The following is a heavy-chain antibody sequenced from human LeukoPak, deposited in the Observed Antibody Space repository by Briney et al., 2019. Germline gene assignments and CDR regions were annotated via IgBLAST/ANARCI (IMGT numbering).Heavy chain of an antibody. CDR1: GFTFSDYY. Sequence: GGSLRLSCAASGFTFSDYYVSWIRQAPGKGLEWVSYINSSGSTIYYADSVKGRFTISTDNAKNSLYLQMNSLRAEDTAVYYCAREVNILSGYYNGYYMDVWGKGTTVTISS. V-gene: IGHV3-11*01. CDR2: INSSGSTI. D-gene: IGHD3-9*01. J-gene: IGHJ6*03. CDR3: AREVNILSGYYNGYYMDV.